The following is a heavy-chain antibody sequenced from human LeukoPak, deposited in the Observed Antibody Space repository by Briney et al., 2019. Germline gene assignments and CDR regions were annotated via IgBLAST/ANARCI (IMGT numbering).Heavy chain of an antibody. Sequence: SETLSLTCAVYGGSFSGYYWSWIRQPPGKGLEWIGEINHSGSTNYPPSLKSRVTISVDASKNQFSLKLSSVPAADTAVYYCARSGFYYDYVWGSYPEGFQHWGQGTLVTVSS. CDR3: ARSGFYYDYVWGSYPEGFQH. D-gene: IGHD3-16*02. V-gene: IGHV4-34*01. CDR1: GGSFSGYY. CDR2: INHSGST. J-gene: IGHJ1*01.